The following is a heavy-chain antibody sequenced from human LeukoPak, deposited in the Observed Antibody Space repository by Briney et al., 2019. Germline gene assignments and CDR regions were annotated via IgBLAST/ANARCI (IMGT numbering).Heavy chain of an antibody. J-gene: IGHJ4*02. Sequence: ASLKASCTASGHTFTSNFVHWVRQAPGHGLEWMAVLNPSDGDTTYAQKFQGRITMTRDTSTGTVYMELSSLRSEDTAVYYCAGETGAFDYWGQGTLVTVSS. CDR3: AGETGAFDY. V-gene: IGHV1-46*03. D-gene: IGHD1-14*01. CDR2: LNPSDGDT. CDR1: GHTFTSNF.